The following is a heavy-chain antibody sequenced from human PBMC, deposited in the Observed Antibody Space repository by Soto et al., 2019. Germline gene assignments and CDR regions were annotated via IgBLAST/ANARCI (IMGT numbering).Heavy chain of an antibody. V-gene: IGHV3-30*18. Sequence: QVQLVESGGGVVQPGRSLRLSCAASGFTFSSYGMHWVRQAPGKGLEWVAVISYDGSNKYYADSVKGRFTISRDNSKNTLYLQMNSLRAEDTAVYYCAKGARLQMDYYYYGMDVWDQGTTVTVSS. J-gene: IGHJ6*02. CDR3: AKGARLQMDYYYYGMDV. D-gene: IGHD4-4*01. CDR2: ISYDGSNK. CDR1: GFTFSSYG.